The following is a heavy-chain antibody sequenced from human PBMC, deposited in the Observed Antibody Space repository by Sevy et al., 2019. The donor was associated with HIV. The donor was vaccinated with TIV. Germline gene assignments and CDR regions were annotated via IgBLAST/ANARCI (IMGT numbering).Heavy chain of an antibody. CDR1: GGSISSYY. J-gene: IGHJ6*02. CDR2: IYYSGTT. CDR3: ARPGIAVGDYYTMDV. V-gene: IGHV4-59*12. D-gene: IGHD6-19*01. Sequence: SETLSLTCSVSGGSISSYYWSWIRQPPGKGLDWIGYIYYSGTTNYNPSLKSRVTISVHTSQNQFSLKLSSVTAADTAVYYCARPGIAVGDYYTMDVWGQGTTVTVSS.